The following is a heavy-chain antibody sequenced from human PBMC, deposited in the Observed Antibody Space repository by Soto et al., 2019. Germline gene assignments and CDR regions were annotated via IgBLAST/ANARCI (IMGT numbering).Heavy chain of an antibody. CDR3: ARPLCSSTRCGPYFFDS. Sequence: QVQLVQSGAEVKKPGASVKVSCKASGYTFTSNDINWVRQAPGQGPEWMGWMNPDNGKTGFAQKFQGRIPMTRNTSISTANMELSSLRSDDTAVYFCARPLCSSTRCGPYFFDSWGQGSLVTVSS. J-gene: IGHJ4*02. CDR1: GYTFTSND. V-gene: IGHV1-8*01. D-gene: IGHD2-2*01. CDR2: MNPDNGKT.